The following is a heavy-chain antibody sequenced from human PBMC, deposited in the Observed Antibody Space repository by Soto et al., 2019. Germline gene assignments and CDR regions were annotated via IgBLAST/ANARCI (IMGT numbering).Heavy chain of an antibody. CDR3: ARETEQLVVYYYYGLDG. D-gene: IGHD6-13*01. J-gene: IGHJ6*02. CDR1: GFRFINYG. Sequence: GGSLILSSPATGFRFINYGMHWVPQAPGPGLEWVAGRSYDGSDKYSADSVKGRFSTSRDNSKNTLYLQMNSLRVEDTAVYYCARETEQLVVYYYYGLDGWGQGTTVMVCS. V-gene: IGHV3-33*01. CDR2: RSYDGSDK.